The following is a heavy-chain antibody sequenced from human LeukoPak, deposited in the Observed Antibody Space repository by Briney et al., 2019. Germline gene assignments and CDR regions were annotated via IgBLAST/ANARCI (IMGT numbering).Heavy chain of an antibody. V-gene: IGHV1-8*01. CDR1: GYTFTSYD. CDR2: MNPNSGNT. Sequence: ASVKVSCKASGYTFTSYDINWVRQATGQGLEWMGWMNPNSGNTGYAQKFQGRVTMTRNTSIGTAYMELSSLRSEDTAVYYCAMRGDYTGLYIEYWGQGTLVTVSS. J-gene: IGHJ4*02. D-gene: IGHD4-11*01. CDR3: AMRGDYTGLYIEY.